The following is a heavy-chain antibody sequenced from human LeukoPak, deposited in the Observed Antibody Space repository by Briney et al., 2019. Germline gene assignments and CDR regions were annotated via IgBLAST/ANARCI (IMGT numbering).Heavy chain of an antibody. V-gene: IGHV4-39*01. D-gene: IGHD2-21*01. CDR2: ILHSGYT. Sequence: SDTLSLTCTVSGGSLGRSNTYWGWIRQTPGKGLEWLGTILHSGYTYNNPSLKSRVTMSVDSSRNQFSLSLSSVTAADTAVYFCARHRGGGGYHYMDVWGKGTTVIVSS. CDR1: GGSLGRSNTY. J-gene: IGHJ6*03. CDR3: ARHRGGGGYHYMDV.